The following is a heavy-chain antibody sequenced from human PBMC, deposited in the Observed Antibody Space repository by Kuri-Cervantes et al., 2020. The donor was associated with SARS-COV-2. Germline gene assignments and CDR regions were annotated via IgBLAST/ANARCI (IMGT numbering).Heavy chain of an antibody. J-gene: IGHJ3*02. Sequence: ASVKVSCKASGYTFTGYYMHWVRQAPGQGLEWMGWINPNSGGTNYAQKFQGWVTMTRDTFISTAYMELSRLRSDDTAVYYCARSSLFLRLVVITQGGSFDIWGQGTMVTVSS. CDR3: ARSSLFLRLVVITQGGSFDI. CDR2: INPNSGGT. D-gene: IGHD3-22*01. CDR1: GYTFTGYY. V-gene: IGHV1-2*04.